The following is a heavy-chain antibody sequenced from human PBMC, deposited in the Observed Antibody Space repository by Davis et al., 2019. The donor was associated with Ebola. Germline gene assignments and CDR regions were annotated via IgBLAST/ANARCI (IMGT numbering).Heavy chain of an antibody. D-gene: IGHD3-16*01. CDR1: GDSVSNNRAA. CDR2: TYYRSKWFF. Sequence: HSQTLSLTCAISGDSVSNNRAAWNWIRQSPSRGLEWLGRTYYRSKWFFDYAESVKSRMAIDPDTSKNQFSLHLKSVSPEDTAVYYCASLGAGRYYYYYYMDVWGKGTTVTVSS. J-gene: IGHJ6*03. V-gene: IGHV6-1*01. CDR3: ASLGAGRYYYYYYMDV.